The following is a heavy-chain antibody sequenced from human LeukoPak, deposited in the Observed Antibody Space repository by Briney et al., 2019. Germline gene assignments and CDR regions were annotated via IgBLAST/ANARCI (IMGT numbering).Heavy chain of an antibody. V-gene: IGHV3-74*01. J-gene: IGHJ5*02. D-gene: IGHD3-22*01. Sequence: PGGSLRLSCAASGFTFSSYWMHWVRQAPGKGLVWVSRINSDGSGTSYADSVKGRFTISRDNAKNTLYLQMNSLRAEDTAVYYCARGLYYYDSSGYYAWFDPWGQGTLVTVSS. CDR2: INSDGSGT. CDR3: ARGLYYYDSSGYYAWFDP. CDR1: GFTFSSYW.